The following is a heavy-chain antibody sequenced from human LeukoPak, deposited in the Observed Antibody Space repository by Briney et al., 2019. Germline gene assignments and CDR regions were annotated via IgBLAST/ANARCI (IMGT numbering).Heavy chain of an antibody. D-gene: IGHD1-26*01. CDR2: ISAYTGRT. CDR1: GYTFSNYG. Sequence: ASLKVSSQPPGYTFSNYGIMWVRQAPGQRLEWRGWISAYTGRTKYVEKYEGRVTFTTDSSTNTAYMEMRRLTIDDTAVYYCARDEGEWESRNYWGQGTQVIVSS. V-gene: IGHV1-18*01. CDR3: ARDEGEWESRNY. J-gene: IGHJ4*02.